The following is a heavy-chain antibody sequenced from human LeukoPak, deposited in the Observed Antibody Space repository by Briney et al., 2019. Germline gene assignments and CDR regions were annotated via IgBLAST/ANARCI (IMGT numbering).Heavy chain of an antibody. J-gene: IGHJ4*02. V-gene: IGHV1-18*01. D-gene: IGHD3-10*01. Sequence: GASVKVPCKASGYTFTSYDINWVRQATGQGLEWMGWISAYNGNTNYAQKLQGRVTMTTDTSTSTAYMELRSLRSDDTAVYYCARSSWFGELLYRYFDYWGQGTLVTVSS. CDR3: ARSSWFGELLYRYFDY. CDR2: ISAYNGNT. CDR1: GYTFTSYD.